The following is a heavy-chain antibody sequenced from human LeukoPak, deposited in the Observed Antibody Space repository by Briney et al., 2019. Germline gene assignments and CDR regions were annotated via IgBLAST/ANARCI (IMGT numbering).Heavy chain of an antibody. CDR2: ISAYNGNT. V-gene: IGHV1-18*01. CDR1: GYTFTSYG. Sequence: ASVKVSCNASGYTFTSYGISRVRQAPGQGLEWMGWISAYNGNTNYAQKLQGRVTMTTDTSTSTAYMELRSLRSDDTAVYYCAMSSGSYYNTDAFDIWGQGTMVTVSS. J-gene: IGHJ3*02. D-gene: IGHD3-10*01. CDR3: AMSSGSYYNTDAFDI.